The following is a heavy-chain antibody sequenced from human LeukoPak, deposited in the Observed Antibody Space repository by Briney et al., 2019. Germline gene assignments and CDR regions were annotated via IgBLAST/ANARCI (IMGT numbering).Heavy chain of an antibody. Sequence: GGSLRLSCAASGFTFSSYAMSWVRQAPGKGLEWVALVSYGGSNKYYIDSVKGRFTISRDNSKNTLYLQMNSLRPEDTAVYYCARDRDWGCSYCSYWGQGTLVTVSS. J-gene: IGHJ4*02. CDR3: ARDRDWGCSYCSY. CDR1: GFTFSSYA. V-gene: IGHV3-30-3*01. D-gene: IGHD7-27*01. CDR2: VSYGGSNK.